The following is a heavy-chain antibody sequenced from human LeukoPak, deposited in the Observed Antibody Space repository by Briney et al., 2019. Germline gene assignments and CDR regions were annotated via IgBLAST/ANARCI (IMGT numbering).Heavy chain of an antibody. CDR3: ARGVIAAAGTIYFQH. D-gene: IGHD6-13*01. Sequence: SGTLSLTCAVYGGSFSGYYWSWIRQPPGKGLEWIGEINHSGSTNYNPSLKSRVTISVDTSKNQFSLKLNSVTAADTAVYYCARGVIAAAGTIYFQHWGQGTLVTVSS. V-gene: IGHV4-34*01. CDR1: GGSFSGYY. J-gene: IGHJ1*01. CDR2: INHSGST.